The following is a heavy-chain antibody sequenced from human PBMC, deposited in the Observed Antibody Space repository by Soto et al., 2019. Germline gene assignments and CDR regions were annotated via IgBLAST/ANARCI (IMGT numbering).Heavy chain of an antibody. CDR2: IYTSGST. V-gene: IGHV4-4*07. Sequence: QVQLQKSGPGLVKPSETLSLTCTVSGGSISSYYWSWIRQPAGKGLEWIGRIYTSGSTNYNPSLKSRVTMSVDTSKNQFSLKLSSVTAADTAVYYCARASELELQRSVAFDIWGQGTMVTVSS. J-gene: IGHJ3*02. CDR3: ARASELELQRSVAFDI. CDR1: GGSISSYY. D-gene: IGHD1-7*01.